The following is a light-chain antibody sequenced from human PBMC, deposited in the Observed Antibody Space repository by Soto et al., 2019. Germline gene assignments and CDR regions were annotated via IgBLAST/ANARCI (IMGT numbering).Light chain of an antibody. CDR3: WTWDSSLSAGV. J-gene: IGLJ3*02. CDR2: DTS. V-gene: IGLV1-51*01. Sequence: QSVLTQPTSVSAAPGQKVTISCSGSSSNIGENFVSWYQHIPGTAPKLVIHDTSGRPSGIPDRFSSSKSGTSAILGITGLQTGDEATYYCWTWDSSLSAGVFGGGTKLTVL. CDR1: SSNIGENF.